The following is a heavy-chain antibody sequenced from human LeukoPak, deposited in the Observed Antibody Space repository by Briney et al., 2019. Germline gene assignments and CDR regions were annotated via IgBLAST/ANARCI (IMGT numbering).Heavy chain of an antibody. CDR2: ISSSSSTI. CDR1: GFTFSSYS. CDR3: ARDGVRYSYGPGIDY. V-gene: IGHV3-48*01. Sequence: PGGSLRLSCAASGFTFSSYSMNWVRQAPGKGLEWVSYISSSSSTIYYADSVKGRFTISRDNAKNSLYLQMNSLRAEDTAVYYCARDGVRYSYGPGIDYWGQEPWSPSPQ. J-gene: IGHJ4*01. D-gene: IGHD5-18*01.